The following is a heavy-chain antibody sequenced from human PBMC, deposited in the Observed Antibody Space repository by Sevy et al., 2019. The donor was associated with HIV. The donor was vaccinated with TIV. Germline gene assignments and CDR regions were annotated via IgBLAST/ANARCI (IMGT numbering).Heavy chain of an antibody. CDR3: ARAIHDYVWGSYRYKSPGVHFDY. D-gene: IGHD3-16*02. CDR1: GGSISSGGYS. V-gene: IGHV4-30-2*01. J-gene: IGHJ4*02. CDR2: IYHSGST. Sequence: SQTLSLTCAVSGGSISSGGYSWSWIRQPPGKGLEWIGYIYHSGSTCYNPSLKSRVTISVDRSKNQFSLKLSSVTAADTAVYYCARAIHDYVWGSYRYKSPGVHFDYWGQGTLVTVSS.